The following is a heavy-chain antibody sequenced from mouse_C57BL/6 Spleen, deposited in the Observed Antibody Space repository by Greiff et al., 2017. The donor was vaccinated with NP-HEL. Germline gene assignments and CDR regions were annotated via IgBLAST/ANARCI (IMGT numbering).Heavy chain of an antibody. V-gene: IGHV1-52*01. CDR3: TRSGFDYDGFAY. D-gene: IGHD2-4*01. CDR2: IDPSDSET. J-gene: IGHJ3*01. CDR1: GYTFTSYW. Sequence: VQLQQSGAELVRPGSSVKLSCKASGYTFTSYWMHWVKQRPIQGLEWIGNIDPSDSETHYNQKFKDKATLTVDKSSSTAYMQLSSLTSEDSAVYYCTRSGFDYDGFAYWGQGTLVTVSA.